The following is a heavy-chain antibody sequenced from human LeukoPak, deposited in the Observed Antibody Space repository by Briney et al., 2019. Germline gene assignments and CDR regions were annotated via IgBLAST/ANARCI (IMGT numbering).Heavy chain of an antibody. D-gene: IGHD3-10*01. V-gene: IGHV4-30-4*08. CDR1: GDSISSGDYY. CDR2: IYNSGST. J-gene: IGHJ6*03. Sequence: PSQTLSLTCTVSGDSISSGDYYWSWIRQPPGKGLEWIGYIYNSGSTYYNPSLKSRVTISADTSKNQFSLKLSSVTAADTAVYCCARGTGYYYYMDVWGKGTTVTVS. CDR3: ARGTGYYYYMDV.